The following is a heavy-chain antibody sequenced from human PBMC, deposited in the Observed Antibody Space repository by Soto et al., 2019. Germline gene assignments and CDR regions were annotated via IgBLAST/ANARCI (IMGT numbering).Heavy chain of an antibody. CDR1: GFTFSSYD. Sequence: GSLRLSCADSGFTFSSYDMTWVRQAPGKGLEWVSTIIHTGDNTYYADSVKGRFTISRDNSKNTLYLQMSRLRAEDTALYYCARGTSIAYWGQGTLVTVSS. V-gene: IGHV3-23*01. J-gene: IGHJ4*02. CDR3: ARGTSIAY. D-gene: IGHD1-1*01. CDR2: IIHTGDNT.